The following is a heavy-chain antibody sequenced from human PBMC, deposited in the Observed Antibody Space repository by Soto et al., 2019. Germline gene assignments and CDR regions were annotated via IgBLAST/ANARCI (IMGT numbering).Heavy chain of an antibody. V-gene: IGHV1-69*06. CDR2: IIPTFGTP. D-gene: IGHD1-26*01. J-gene: IGHJ4*02. CDR3: ASERSAQYFDF. CDR1: GGTFSSHG. Sequence: QVQLVQSGTVVQRRGSSVKVSCQASGGTFSSHGMAWVRQAPGQGLEWMGGIIPTFGTPTYAPKFQGSDTITADKSTNTAYMELSSLRSEDTGVYYCASERSAQYFDFWGQGTLITVSS.